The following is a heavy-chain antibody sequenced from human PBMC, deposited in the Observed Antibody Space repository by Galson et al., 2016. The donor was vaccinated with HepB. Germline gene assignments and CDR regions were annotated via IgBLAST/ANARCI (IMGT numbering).Heavy chain of an antibody. D-gene: IGHD1-14*01. CDR2: IYYSGST. Sequence: SETLSLTCTVSGGSISSSSYYWGWIRQPPGKGLEWLGSIYYSGSTYYNPSLKSRVTISLDTSKNQFSLNLSSVTAADTAVYYCARAAPQYDRGAFDIWGQGTMVTVSS. CDR1: GGSISSSSYY. J-gene: IGHJ3*02. CDR3: ARAAPQYDRGAFDI. V-gene: IGHV4-39*07.